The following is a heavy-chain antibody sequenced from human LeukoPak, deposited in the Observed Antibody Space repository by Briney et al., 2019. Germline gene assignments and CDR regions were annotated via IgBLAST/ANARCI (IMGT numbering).Heavy chain of an antibody. CDR3: AKDRGVPAAIRLLYFQH. V-gene: IGHV3-30-3*01. Sequence: GGSLRLSCAASGFTFNDYAMYWVRQTPGKGLEWVTLISYDGYDKSYADSVRGRFTISRDNSKNTLYLQMDSLRSEDTAVYYCAKDRGVPAAIRLLYFQHWGQGTLVTVSS. D-gene: IGHD2-2*02. J-gene: IGHJ1*01. CDR1: GFTFNDYA. CDR2: ISYDGYDK.